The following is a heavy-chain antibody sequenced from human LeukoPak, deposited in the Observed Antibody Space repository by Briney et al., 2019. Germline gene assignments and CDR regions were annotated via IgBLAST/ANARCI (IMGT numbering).Heavy chain of an antibody. Sequence: GGSLRLSCAASGFTFSSYAMSWVRQAPGEGLEWVSAISGSGGSTYYADSVKGRFTISRDNSKNTLYLQMNSLRAEDTAVYYCAKTPYYYDSRSWYFDYWGQGTLVTVSS. CDR2: ISGSGGST. V-gene: IGHV3-23*01. J-gene: IGHJ4*02. CDR3: AKTPYYYDSRSWYFDY. CDR1: GFTFSSYA. D-gene: IGHD3-22*01.